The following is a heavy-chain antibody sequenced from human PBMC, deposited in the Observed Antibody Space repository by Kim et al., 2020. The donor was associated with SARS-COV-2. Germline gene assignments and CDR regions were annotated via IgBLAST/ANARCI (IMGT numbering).Heavy chain of an antibody. CDR3: ARGAPMDV. CDR1: GGSIRTDY. J-gene: IGHJ6*03. Sequence: SETLSLTCSVSGGSIRTDYWSWIRQSPGKAPEWIAYIYNGASTNYNPSLKSRVTISLDTSKNQFSLNLSSVTAADSAVYYCARGAPMDVWGKGTTVTVSS. CDR2: IYNGAST. V-gene: IGHV4-59*01.